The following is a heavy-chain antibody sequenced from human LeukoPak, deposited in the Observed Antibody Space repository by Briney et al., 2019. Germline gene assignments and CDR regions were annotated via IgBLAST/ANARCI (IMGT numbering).Heavy chain of an antibody. J-gene: IGHJ4*02. V-gene: IGHV4-34*01. CDR3: ARGGFYCGGDCYVDY. Sequence: SSETLSLTCAVYGGSFIPYYWSWIRQPPGKGLEWIGEINHSGSTNYNPSPKRRVTISVDPPKNQFSLKLSSVTAADTAVYYCARGGFYCGGDCYVDYWGQGTLVTVS. CDR2: INHSGST. CDR1: GGSFIPYY. D-gene: IGHD2-21*02.